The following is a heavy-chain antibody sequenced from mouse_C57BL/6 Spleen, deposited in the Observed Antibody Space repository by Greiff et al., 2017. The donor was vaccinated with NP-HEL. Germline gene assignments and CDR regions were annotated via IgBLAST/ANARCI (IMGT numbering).Heavy chain of an antibody. J-gene: IGHJ2*01. CDR2: ISDGGSYT. Sequence: EVKVVESGGGLVKPGGSLKLSCAASGFTFSSYAMSWVRQTPEKRLEWVATISDGGSYTYYPDNVKGRFTISRDNAKNNLYLQMSHLKSEDTAMYYCARVDDGYSYYFDYWGQGTTLTVSS. CDR3: ARVDDGYSYYFDY. D-gene: IGHD2-3*01. V-gene: IGHV5-4*03. CDR1: GFTFSSYA.